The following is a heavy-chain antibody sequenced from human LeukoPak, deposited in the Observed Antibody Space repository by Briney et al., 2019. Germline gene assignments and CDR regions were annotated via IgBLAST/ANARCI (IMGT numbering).Heavy chain of an antibody. Sequence: GASVKVSCKTSGYTFTNYGIHWVRQAPGQGLEWLGQINPHNGNTNYAQRLQGRVTMTTDTSTSTSYMEMRSLTSDDTALYYCARVTGSSISSRSLLCWGQGSLVTVSA. J-gene: IGHJ4*02. CDR3: ARVTGSSISSRSLLC. CDR1: GYTFTNYG. V-gene: IGHV1-18*01. CDR2: INPHNGNT. D-gene: IGHD6-13*01.